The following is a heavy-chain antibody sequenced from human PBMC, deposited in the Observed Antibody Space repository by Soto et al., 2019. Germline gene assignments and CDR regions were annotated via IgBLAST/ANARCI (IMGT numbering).Heavy chain of an antibody. D-gene: IGHD4-17*01. CDR3: VAGLLGDTRGMDV. CDR1: GFNFRNYA. J-gene: IGHJ6*02. V-gene: IGHV3-23*01. CDR2: ISGSGNTI. Sequence: GGSQRLSCAASGFNFRNYARSWVRQAPGKGLEWVSTISGSGNTIYYADSVKGRFTIFRDNPKNTLYLEMNGLRAEDTAVYYCVAGLLGDTRGMDVWGLGTTVTVSS.